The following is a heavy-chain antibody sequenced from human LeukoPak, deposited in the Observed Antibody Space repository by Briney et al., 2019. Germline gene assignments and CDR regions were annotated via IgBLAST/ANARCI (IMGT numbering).Heavy chain of an antibody. CDR3: ARAQLAWDAAN. J-gene: IGHJ4*02. CDR2: IKQDGSEK. D-gene: IGHD6-13*01. CDR1: GFTFSIYS. V-gene: IGHV3-7*04. Sequence: LTGGSLRLSCAASGFTFSIYSMDWVRQAPGKGLEWVANIKQDGSEKYYVDSVKGRFTVSRDNAKNSLYLQMNSLRVEDTAVYYCARAQLAWDAANWGQGTLVTVSS.